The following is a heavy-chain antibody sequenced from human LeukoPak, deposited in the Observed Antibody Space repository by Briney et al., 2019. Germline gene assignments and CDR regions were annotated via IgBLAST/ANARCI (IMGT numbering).Heavy chain of an antibody. CDR3: VRGHAVTTKFDY. J-gene: IGHJ4*02. Sequence: GGSLRLSCEASGFIFSDYSMNWVRQAPGKGLEWISYIRGSSSDITYADSVKGRFTIYRDDAKNSLYLQTGSLRAEDTAVYYCVRGHAVTTKFDYWGQGTLVTVSS. V-gene: IGHV3-48*01. CDR1: GFIFSDYS. CDR2: IRGSSSDI. D-gene: IGHD4-17*01.